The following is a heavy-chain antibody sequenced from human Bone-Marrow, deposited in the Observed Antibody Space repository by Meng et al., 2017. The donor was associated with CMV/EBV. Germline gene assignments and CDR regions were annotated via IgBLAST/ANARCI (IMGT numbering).Heavy chain of an antibody. V-gene: IGHV4-4*02. CDR1: CDSISSSYW. CDR3: ARVRCSGGSCFYFDF. D-gene: IGHD2-15*01. CDR2: ISHGEAT. Sequence: SCDSISSSYWWTWVRPPPGGVLEWIGEISHGEATNYSPSLKSRVTISMDKSKRHFSLRVNSVTAADTAVYYCARVRCSGGSCFYFDFWGQGTLVTVSS. J-gene: IGHJ4*02.